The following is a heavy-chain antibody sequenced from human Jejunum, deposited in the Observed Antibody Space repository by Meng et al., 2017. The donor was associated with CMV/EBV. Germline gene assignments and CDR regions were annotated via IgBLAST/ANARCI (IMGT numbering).Heavy chain of an antibody. Sequence: FDHYGISWVRQAPGQGREWMGWIDTNNGNTDSAQKFKGRLTMTSDTYTTTAYTELRSLRSDDTAVYYCTIDRRSRHSGDYYYFDYWGQGALVTVSS. J-gene: IGHJ4*02. CDR3: TIDRRSRHSGDYYYFDY. V-gene: IGHV1-18*01. CDR2: IDTNNGNT. CDR1: FDHYG. D-gene: IGHD1-26*01.